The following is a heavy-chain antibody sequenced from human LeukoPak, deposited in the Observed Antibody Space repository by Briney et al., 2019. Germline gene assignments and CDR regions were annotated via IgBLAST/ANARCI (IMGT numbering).Heavy chain of an antibody. D-gene: IGHD5-18*01. V-gene: IGHV3-23*01. Sequence: PGGSLRLSCGASGFTFSNYAMSWVRQAPGKGLEWVSGISDSGSTAFYADSVKGRFTISRDNSKNTLYLQMNSLRAEDTAVYYCATLGSYGTDYWGQGTLVTVSS. CDR1: GFTFSNYA. CDR3: ATLGSYGTDY. CDR2: ISDSGSTA. J-gene: IGHJ4*02.